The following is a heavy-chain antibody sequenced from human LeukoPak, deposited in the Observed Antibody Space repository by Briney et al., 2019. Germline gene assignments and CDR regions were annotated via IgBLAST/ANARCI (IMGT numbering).Heavy chain of an antibody. CDR1: GYSISSGYY. CDR2: IYHSGST. V-gene: IGHV4-38-2*02. J-gene: IGHJ4*02. Sequence: KPSETLSLTCAVSGYSISSGYYWGWIRQPPGKGLEWIGSIYHSGSTYCNPSLKSRVTISVDTSKNQFSLKLSSVTAADTAVYYCARDDGDYFPLYYFDYWGQGTLVTVSS. D-gene: IGHD4-17*01. CDR3: ARDDGDYFPLYYFDY.